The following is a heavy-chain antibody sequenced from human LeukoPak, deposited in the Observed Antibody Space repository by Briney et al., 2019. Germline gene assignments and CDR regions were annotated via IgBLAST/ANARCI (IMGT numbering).Heavy chain of an antibody. D-gene: IGHD6-19*01. CDR3: ATKQWLAPPPDS. Sequence: GGSLRLSCAASGFNFSKYWMLWVRQAPGKGLESVSRINTDGTVTTYADSVKGRFTVSRDNADNTMFLQMNSVRDEDTAVYYCATKQWLAPPPDSWGQGTPVTVSS. V-gene: IGHV3-74*01. CDR1: GFNFSKYW. J-gene: IGHJ4*02. CDR2: INTDGTVT.